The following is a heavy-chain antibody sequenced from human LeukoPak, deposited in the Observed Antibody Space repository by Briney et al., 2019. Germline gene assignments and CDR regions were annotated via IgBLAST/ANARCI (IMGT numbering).Heavy chain of an antibody. D-gene: IGHD3-3*01. CDR3: ARDITIFGVIINFDY. CDR2: ISLSSSTI. J-gene: IGHJ4*02. V-gene: IGHV3-48*01. Sequence: GGSLRLSCADSGFTFSGYSMNWIRQAPGKGLEWASYISLSSSTIYYADSVKGRFTISRDNAKNSLYLRMNSLRAEDTAVYYCARDITIFGVIINFDYWGQGTLVTVSS. CDR1: GFTFSGYS.